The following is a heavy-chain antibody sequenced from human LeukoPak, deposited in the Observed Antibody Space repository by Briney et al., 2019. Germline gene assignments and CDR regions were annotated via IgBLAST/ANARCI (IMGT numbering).Heavy chain of an antibody. J-gene: IGHJ6*03. CDR3: ARQHDSYYYYYIDV. CDR2: LYHSDSA. CDR1: GYSISNGYY. V-gene: IGHV4-38-2*01. Sequence: SETLSLTCAVSGYSISNGYYGVWIRQPPGRGLEWIGSLYHSDSASYNPSLRSRVSTSVDTSKNQFSLTLSFVTAADTAVYYCARQHDSYYYYYIDVWGSGTTVTVSS.